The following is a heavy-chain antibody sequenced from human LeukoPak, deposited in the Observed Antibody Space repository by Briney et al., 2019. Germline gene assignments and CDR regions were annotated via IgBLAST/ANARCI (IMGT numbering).Heavy chain of an antibody. Sequence: ASVKVSCKASGYTFTSYYMHWVRQAPRQGLEWMGIINPSGGSTSYAQKFQGRVTMTRDTSTSTVYMELSSLRSEDTAVYYCAAYQNYCSGGSCYLDWGQGTLVTVSS. CDR2: INPSGGST. D-gene: IGHD2-15*01. V-gene: IGHV1-46*01. CDR3: AAYQNYCSGGSCYLD. J-gene: IGHJ4*02. CDR1: GYTFTSYY.